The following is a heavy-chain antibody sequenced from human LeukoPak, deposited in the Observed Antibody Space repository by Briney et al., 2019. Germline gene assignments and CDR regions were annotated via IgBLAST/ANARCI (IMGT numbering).Heavy chain of an antibody. D-gene: IGHD3-10*01. V-gene: IGHV1-46*01. CDR2: INPSGGSA. Sequence: ASVKVSCKASGYTFTSYYIHWVRQAPGQGLEWMGIINPSGGSASYAQKLQGRVTMTTDTSTSTAYMELRSLRSDDTAVYYCARDRRLLWFGELSYYYGMDVWGQGTTVTVSS. CDR1: GYTFTSYY. J-gene: IGHJ6*02. CDR3: ARDRRLLWFGELSYYYGMDV.